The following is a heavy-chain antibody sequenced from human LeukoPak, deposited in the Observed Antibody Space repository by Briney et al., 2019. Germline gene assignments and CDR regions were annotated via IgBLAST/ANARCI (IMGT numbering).Heavy chain of an antibody. V-gene: IGHV3-30*03. CDR2: ISYDGSNK. Sequence: PGGSLRLSCAASGFTFSSCALTWVRQAPGKGLEWVAVISYDGSNKYYADSVKGRFTISRDNSKNTLYLQMNSLRAEDTAVYYCARDKTRALRGVMYYWGQGTLVTVSS. D-gene: IGHD3-10*01. CDR1: GFTFSSCA. J-gene: IGHJ4*02. CDR3: ARDKTRALRGVMYY.